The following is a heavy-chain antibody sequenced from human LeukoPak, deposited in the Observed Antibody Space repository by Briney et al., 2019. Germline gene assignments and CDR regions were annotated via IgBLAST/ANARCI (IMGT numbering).Heavy chain of an antibody. Sequence: SETLSLTCAVYGGSFRGYYWSWTRQPPGKGLEWIGEINHSGSTNYNPSLKSRVTISVDTSKNQFSLKLSSVTAADTAVYYCATYCSSTSCYAGFDYWGQGTLVTVSS. CDR3: ATYCSSTSCYAGFDY. CDR1: GGSFRGYY. D-gene: IGHD2-2*01. CDR2: INHSGST. V-gene: IGHV4-34*01. J-gene: IGHJ4*02.